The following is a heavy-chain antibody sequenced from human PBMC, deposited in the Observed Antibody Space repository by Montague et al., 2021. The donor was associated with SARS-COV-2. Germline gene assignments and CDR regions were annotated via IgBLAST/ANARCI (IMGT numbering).Heavy chain of an antibody. CDR2: TNYRPKWTS. CDR3: VRDTGSAQAGFDA. V-gene: IGHV6-1*01. Sequence: CAISGDSVWINTAAWNWIRQSPSGGLEWLGRTNYRPKWTSDYATSVEGRISIDPDTSKNQFFLHLRSVTPEDTGVYYCVRDTGSAQAGFDAWGQGTLVTVSS. D-gene: IGHD4-17*01. J-gene: IGHJ4*02. CDR1: GDSVWINTAA.